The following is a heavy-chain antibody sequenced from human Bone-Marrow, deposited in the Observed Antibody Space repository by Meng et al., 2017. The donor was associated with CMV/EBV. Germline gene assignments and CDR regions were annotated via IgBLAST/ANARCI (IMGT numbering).Heavy chain of an antibody. D-gene: IGHD6-13*01. Sequence: GESLKFSCVASGFTFSSYAMHWGRQAPDKGLEWVAVISYDGSNKYYADSVKGRFTISRDNSKYTLYLQMNSRRAEDTDVYYCASSRGIAAAGAFDAFDIWGQGTMVTVSS. V-gene: IGHV3-30-3*01. CDR1: GFTFSSYA. J-gene: IGHJ3*02. CDR3: ASSRGIAAAGAFDAFDI. CDR2: ISYDGSNK.